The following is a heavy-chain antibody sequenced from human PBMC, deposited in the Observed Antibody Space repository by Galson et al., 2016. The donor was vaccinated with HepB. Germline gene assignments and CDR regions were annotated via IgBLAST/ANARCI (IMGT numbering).Heavy chain of an antibody. CDR1: GFSLSTNGVG. Sequence: PALVKPTQTLTLTCTFSGFSLSTNGVGVGWIRQPPGKALQWLALIYWDDDKRYSPSLKSRLTITEDTSENQVVLTVTNMDPVDTATYYCAHKRPGDSSYDYWDQGTLVTVSS. D-gene: IGHD6-6*01. V-gene: IGHV2-5*02. CDR2: IYWDDDK. J-gene: IGHJ4*02. CDR3: AHKRPGDSSYDY.